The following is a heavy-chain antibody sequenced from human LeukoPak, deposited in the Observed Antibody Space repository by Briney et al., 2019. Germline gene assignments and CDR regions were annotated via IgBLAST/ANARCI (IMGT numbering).Heavy chain of an antibody. CDR3: AAFGLLWFGELLYDPAFDY. CDR1: GYTFTGYY. J-gene: IGHJ4*02. D-gene: IGHD3-10*01. CDR2: INPNSGGT. Sequence: ASVKVSCKASGYTFTGYYMHWARQAPGQGLEWMGWINPNSGGTNYAQKFQGRVTMTRDTSISTAYMELSRLRSDDTAVYYCAAFGLLWFGELLYDPAFDYWGQGTLVTVSS. V-gene: IGHV1-2*02.